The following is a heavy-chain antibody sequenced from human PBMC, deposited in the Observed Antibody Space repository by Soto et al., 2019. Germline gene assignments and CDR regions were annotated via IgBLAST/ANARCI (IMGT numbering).Heavy chain of an antibody. CDR3: ARGVGYNYGYFDF. V-gene: IGHV3-33*01. CDR2: IWYDGNNK. Sequence: GGSPRLSCAASGFTFSSHCMHWVRQAPGKGLERVAVIWYDGNNKYYVDSVKGRFTISRDNSKNTLYLQMNSLRVEDTAVFYCARGVGYNYGYFDFWGQGTPVTVSS. J-gene: IGHJ4*02. CDR1: GFTFSSHC. D-gene: IGHD5-18*01.